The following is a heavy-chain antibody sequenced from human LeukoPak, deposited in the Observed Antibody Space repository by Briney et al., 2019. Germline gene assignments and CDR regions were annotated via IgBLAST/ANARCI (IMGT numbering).Heavy chain of an antibody. J-gene: IGHJ3*02. Sequence: PGGSLRLSCAASGFTFSSYSMNWVRQAPGKGLEWVSSISSSSSYIYYADSVKGRFTISRDNAKNSLYLQMNSLRAEDTAVYYCARDSDLAAAAPRAFDIWGQGTMVTVSS. D-gene: IGHD6-13*01. CDR3: ARDSDLAAAAPRAFDI. CDR1: GFTFSSYS. V-gene: IGHV3-21*01. CDR2: ISSSSSYI.